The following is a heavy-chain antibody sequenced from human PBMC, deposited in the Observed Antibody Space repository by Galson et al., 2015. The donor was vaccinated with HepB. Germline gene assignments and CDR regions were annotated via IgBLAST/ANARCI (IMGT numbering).Heavy chain of an antibody. D-gene: IGHD2-2*01. J-gene: IGHJ6*02. CDR1: GGTFSSYA. V-gene: IGHV1-69*13. CDR2: IIPIFGTA. Sequence: SVKVSCKASGGTFSSYAISWVRQAPGQGLEWMGGIIPIFGTANYAQKFQGRVTITADESTSTAYMELSSLRSEDTAVYYCARGGVVVPAAKGGMDVWGQGTTVTVSS. CDR3: ARGGVVVPAAKGGMDV.